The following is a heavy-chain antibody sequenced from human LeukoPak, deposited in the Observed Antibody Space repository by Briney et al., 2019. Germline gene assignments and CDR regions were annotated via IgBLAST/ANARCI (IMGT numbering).Heavy chain of an antibody. D-gene: IGHD3-16*01. CDR3: STFILTSDY. V-gene: IGHV1-8*01. CDR2: MNPNSGNT. CDR1: GYTFTSYD. Sequence: ASVKVSCKASGYTFTSYDINWVRQATGQGREWMGWMNPNSGNTGYAQKFQGRVAMTRNTSISTAYMELSSLRSEDTAVYYCSTFILTSDYWGQGTLVTVSS. J-gene: IGHJ4*02.